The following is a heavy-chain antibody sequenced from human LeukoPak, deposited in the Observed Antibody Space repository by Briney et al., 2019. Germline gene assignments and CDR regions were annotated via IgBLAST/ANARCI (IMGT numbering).Heavy chain of an antibody. V-gene: IGHV3-9*01. J-gene: IGHJ5*02. Sequence: PGGSLRLSCAASGFTFDDYAMHWVRHARGKGLEWVSGIRWNSGSIGHAASVKGRCTISRDNAKNSLNLQMNSLGAEDTAWYYCAKDIHSALVGAPRQWFDPWGQGTLVTVSS. CDR2: IRWNSGSI. CDR1: GFTFDDYA. D-gene: IGHD1-26*01. CDR3: AKDIHSALVGAPRQWFDP.